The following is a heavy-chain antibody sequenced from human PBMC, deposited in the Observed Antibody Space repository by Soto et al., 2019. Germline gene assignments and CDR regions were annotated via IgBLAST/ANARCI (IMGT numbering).Heavy chain of an antibody. CDR1: GETLNNYY. CDR3: ARGLPAVDY. D-gene: IGHD2-2*01. J-gene: IGHJ4*02. V-gene: IGHV1-46*02. Sequence: GASVKVSCKACGETLNNYYIHWVRQDHGQRLEWMAIINPSGGSTNYAQKFQGRVTLARDTFTNTVYMELSSLRSEDTAIYYCARGLPAVDYWGQGTLVTVPS. CDR2: INPSGGST.